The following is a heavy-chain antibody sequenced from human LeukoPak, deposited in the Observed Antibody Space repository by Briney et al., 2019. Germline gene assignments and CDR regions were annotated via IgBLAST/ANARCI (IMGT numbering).Heavy chain of an antibody. Sequence: GRSLRLSCAASGFTFDDYAMHWVRQAPGKGLEWVSGISWNSGSIGCADSVKGRFTISRDNAKNSLYLQMNSLRAEDMALYYCAKAVDTAMVISAFDIWGQGTMVTVSS. V-gene: IGHV3-9*03. CDR1: GFTFDDYA. D-gene: IGHD5-18*01. CDR2: ISWNSGSI. CDR3: AKAVDTAMVISAFDI. J-gene: IGHJ3*02.